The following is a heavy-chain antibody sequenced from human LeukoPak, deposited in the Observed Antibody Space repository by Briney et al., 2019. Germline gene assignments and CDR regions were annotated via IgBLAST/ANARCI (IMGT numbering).Heavy chain of an antibody. Sequence: GESLQISRQGSGSRFISYWIGWVRQLPGKGLEWMGIIYPYDSNTRYSPSFQGQVTISADKSMSTAYLQWSSLKASDTAIYYCARRGYNYPYDYWGQGTLVTVSS. CDR3: ARRGYNYPYDY. J-gene: IGHJ4*02. D-gene: IGHD5-18*01. CDR1: GSRFISYW. CDR2: IYPYDSNT. V-gene: IGHV5-51*01.